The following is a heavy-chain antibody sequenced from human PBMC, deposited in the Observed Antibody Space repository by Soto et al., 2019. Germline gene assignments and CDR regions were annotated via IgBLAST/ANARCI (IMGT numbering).Heavy chain of an antibody. J-gene: IGHJ5*02. CDR3: VRVGGGGLFDP. Sequence: PGWALRAFSQGSGFTFGASYMSWIRQAPGKGLEGPSNTRPGTRYPAYGGYVKGRFTISRDNAKRSLYLQMIGLTSDDTAIYYCVRVGGGGLFDPWGQGTMFTDAS. CDR1: GFTFGASY. CDR2: TRPGTRYP. D-gene: IGHD2-15*01. V-gene: IGHV3-11*06.